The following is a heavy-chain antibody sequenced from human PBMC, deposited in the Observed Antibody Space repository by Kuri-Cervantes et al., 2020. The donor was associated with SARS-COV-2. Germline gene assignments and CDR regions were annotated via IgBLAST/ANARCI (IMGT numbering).Heavy chain of an antibody. V-gene: IGHV3-33*01. CDR1: GFTFSRHG. D-gene: IGHD3-10*01. CDR3: ARTFGELLTETYGMDV. J-gene: IGHJ6*02. CDR2: TWHDGSIE. Sequence: GESLKISCAASGFTFSRHGMHWVRQAPGKGLEWVAVTWHDGSIEYYADSVKGRFTISRDNSKNTLYLQMNSLRAEDTAVYYCARTFGELLTETYGMDVWGQGTTVTVSS.